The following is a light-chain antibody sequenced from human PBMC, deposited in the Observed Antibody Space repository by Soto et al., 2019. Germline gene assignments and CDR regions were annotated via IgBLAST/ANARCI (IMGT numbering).Light chain of an antibody. Sequence: DIVMTHSPLSLPVTLGQPASISCRSSQSLVHIDGNTYLNWFQQRPGQCPRRRSYRVSNWESGDPDRFSDSRSGTDFTVRISRVEAEDVGVYYCMQGTQGRTFDQGNTVEIK. J-gene: IGKJ1*01. CDR3: MQGTQGRT. CDR2: RVS. V-gene: IGKV2-30*02. CDR1: QSLVHIDGNTY.